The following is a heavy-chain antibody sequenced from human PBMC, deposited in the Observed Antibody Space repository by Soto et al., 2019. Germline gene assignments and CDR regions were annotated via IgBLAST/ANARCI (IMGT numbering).Heavy chain of an antibody. CDR1: GYTFTSYG. CDR3: ARGFWSGYSRPDAFDI. J-gene: IGHJ3*02. Sequence: ASVKVSCKASGYTFTSYGISWVRQAPGQGLEWMGWISAYNGNTNYAQKLQGRVTMTTDTSTSTAYMELRSLRFDDTAVYYCARGFWSGYSRPDAFDIWGQGTMVTVSS. V-gene: IGHV1-18*04. CDR2: ISAYNGNT. D-gene: IGHD3-3*01.